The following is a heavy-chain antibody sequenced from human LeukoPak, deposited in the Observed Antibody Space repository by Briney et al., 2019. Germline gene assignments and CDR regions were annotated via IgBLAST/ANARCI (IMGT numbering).Heavy chain of an antibody. D-gene: IGHD1-26*01. J-gene: IGHJ4*02. CDR3: ASSVGATSPFDY. CDR1: GGSFSGYY. Sequence: SETLSLTCAVYGGSFSGYYWSWLRQPPGKGLEWIGEINHSGGTNYNPSLKSRVTISLDTSKNQFSLKLNSVTAADTAVYYCASSVGATSPFDYWGRGTLVTVSS. CDR2: INHSGGT. V-gene: IGHV4-34*01.